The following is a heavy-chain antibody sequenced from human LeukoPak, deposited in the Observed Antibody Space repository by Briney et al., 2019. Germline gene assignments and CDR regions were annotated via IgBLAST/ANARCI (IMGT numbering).Heavy chain of an antibody. CDR1: GYTFTGYY. Sequence: SVTVSCKASGYTFTGYYMHWVRQAPGQGLEWMGWINPNSGGTNYAQKFQGRVTMTRDTSISTACMELSRLRSDDTAVYYCAETGGYNSGVFDYWGQGTLVTVSS. D-gene: IGHD2-15*01. CDR2: INPNSGGT. CDR3: AETGGYNSGVFDY. J-gene: IGHJ4*02. V-gene: IGHV1-2*02.